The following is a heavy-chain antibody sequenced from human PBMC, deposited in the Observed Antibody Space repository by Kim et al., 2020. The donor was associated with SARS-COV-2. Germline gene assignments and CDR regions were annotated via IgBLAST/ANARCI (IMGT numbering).Heavy chain of an antibody. D-gene: IGHD3-10*01. J-gene: IGHJ4*02. CDR3: ARHVAGSPRPLDY. CDR1: GGSISSTGYY. V-gene: IGHV4-39*01. Sequence: SETLSLTCTFSGGSISSTGYYWGWIRQPPGKGLEWIGSIYYGGSTYYNPALKRLVTISVDTSKNQFSLTLSSVTAADTAVYFCARHVAGSPRPLDYWGQGTLVTVSS. CDR2: IYYGGST.